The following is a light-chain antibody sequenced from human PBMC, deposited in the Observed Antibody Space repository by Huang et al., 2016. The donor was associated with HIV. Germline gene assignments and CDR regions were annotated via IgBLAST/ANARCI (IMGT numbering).Light chain of an antibody. Sequence: IQLTQSPSSLSASVGDRVTITCRASQDISSYLAWYQQKPGKAPDLLIYAASTLESGVPSRFSGSGSGTDFTLTISSLEPEDFAVYYCQQRSNRPLTFGGGTKVEIK. V-gene: IGKV1-9*01. CDR2: AAS. J-gene: IGKJ4*01. CDR1: QDISSY. CDR3: QQRSNRPLT.